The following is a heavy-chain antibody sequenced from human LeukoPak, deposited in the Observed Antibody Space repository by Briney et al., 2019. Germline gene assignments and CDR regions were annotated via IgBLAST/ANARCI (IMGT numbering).Heavy chain of an antibody. V-gene: IGHV1-69*13. Sequence: SVKVSCKASGGTFSSYAISWVRQAPGQGLEWMGGIIPIFGTANYAQKFQGRVTITADESTSTAYMELSNLRSEDTAVYYCARESCSGGSCYSAEAFDIWGQGTMVTVSS. J-gene: IGHJ3*02. CDR2: IIPIFGTA. CDR3: ARESCSGGSCYSAEAFDI. D-gene: IGHD2-15*01. CDR1: GGTFSSYA.